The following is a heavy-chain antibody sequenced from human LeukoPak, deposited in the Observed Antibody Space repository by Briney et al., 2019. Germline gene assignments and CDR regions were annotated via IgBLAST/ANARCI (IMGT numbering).Heavy chain of an antibody. CDR1: GDSISSSNCY. V-gene: IGHV4-39*01. CDR2: IHYSGST. Sequence: SETLSLTCTVSGDSISSSNCYWAWIRQPPGKGLEYIGSIHYSGSTYYNLSLKSRVTISVDTSKNQFSLKLSSVTAADTAVCYCARGAKRSWYLFWGQGTLVTVSS. CDR3: ARGAKRSWYLF. J-gene: IGHJ4*02. D-gene: IGHD6-13*01.